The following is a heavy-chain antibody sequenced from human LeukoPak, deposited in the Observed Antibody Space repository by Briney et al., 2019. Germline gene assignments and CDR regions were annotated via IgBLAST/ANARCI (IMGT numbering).Heavy chain of an antibody. CDR1: GFPISTNG. D-gene: IGHD6-19*01. CDR3: ARGAVYYMDI. J-gene: IGHJ6*03. Sequence: PGGTLRLSCAASGFPISTNGMSWVRQAPGKGLEWVSGIVGSDGGTYYADSVKGRFIISRDNSKNTLYVQMNSLRAEDTAVYYCARGAVYYMDIWGKGTTVTISS. V-gene: IGHV3-23*01. CDR2: IVGSDGGT.